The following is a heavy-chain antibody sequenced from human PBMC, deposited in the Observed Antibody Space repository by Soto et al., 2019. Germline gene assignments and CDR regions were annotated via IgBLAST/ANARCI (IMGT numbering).Heavy chain of an antibody. Sequence: ASVKVSCKASGYTFIKYGVAWVRQAPGQGPEWMRWISPYNDDTKYAQKFQGRVTMTTDTSTRTAYMEVRSLRSDDTAIYYCARDGFYGGSGRYSYGYSPPRYYATDVWGQGTTVTVSS. CDR1: GYTFIKYG. CDR3: ARDGFYGGSGRYSYGYSPPRYYATDV. CDR2: ISPYNDDT. D-gene: IGHD5-18*01. V-gene: IGHV1-18*01. J-gene: IGHJ6*02.